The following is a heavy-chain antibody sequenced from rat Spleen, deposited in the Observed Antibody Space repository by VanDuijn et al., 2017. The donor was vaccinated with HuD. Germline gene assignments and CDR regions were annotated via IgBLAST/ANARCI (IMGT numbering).Heavy chain of an antibody. V-gene: IGHV5-25*01. CDR3: XKLXXAYXXXNFXX. J-gene: IGHJ1*01. CDR1: GFTFSDYY. CDR2: IETGGGNT. Sequence: EVQLVESGGCLVQPGRSLKLSCAALGFTFSDYYMAWVRQAPTKGLEWVASIETGGGNTFYRHSVKGRFTISRENAKSTLFLQLVRLRSESTATYXXXKLXXAYXXXNFXXXGPGTXXXVSX. D-gene: IGHD1-6*01.